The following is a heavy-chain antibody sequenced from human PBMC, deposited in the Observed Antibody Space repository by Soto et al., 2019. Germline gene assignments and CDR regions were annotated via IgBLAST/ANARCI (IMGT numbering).Heavy chain of an antibody. Sequence: SQTLSLTCAISGDSVSSNSAGWNWVRQTPSRGLEWLGRTYYKSKWYYNSAVSVKSRITINPDTSKNQFSPQLNSVTPEDTAVYYCSRGSWDDVSGHYYMDVWGKGTTVIVSS. CDR1: GDSVSSNSAG. D-gene: IGHD3-3*01. J-gene: IGHJ6*03. CDR2: TYYKSKWYY. V-gene: IGHV6-1*01. CDR3: SRGSWDDVSGHYYMDV.